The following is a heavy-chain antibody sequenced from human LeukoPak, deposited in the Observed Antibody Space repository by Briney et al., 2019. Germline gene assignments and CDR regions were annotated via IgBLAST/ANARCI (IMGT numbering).Heavy chain of an antibody. D-gene: IGHD6-6*01. CDR1: EFTFSSYW. Sequence: PGGSLRLSCAASEFTFSSYWMSWVREAPGKGLEWVANINQDGSEKYYVDSVKGRFTISRDNAKNSLYLQMNSLRAEDTAVYYCARSSYSSSSSVWGQGTMVTVSS. CDR2: INQDGSEK. CDR3: ARSSYSSSSSV. J-gene: IGHJ3*01. V-gene: IGHV3-7*03.